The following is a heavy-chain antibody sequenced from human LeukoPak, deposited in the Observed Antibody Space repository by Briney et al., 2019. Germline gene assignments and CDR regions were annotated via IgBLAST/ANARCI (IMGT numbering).Heavy chain of an antibody. CDR1: GYTFTSNY. CDR2: IYPRDGST. V-gene: IGHV1-46*01. CDR3: ARAWVVGVPGCDY. D-gene: IGHD1-26*01. J-gene: IGHJ4*02. Sequence: GASGKVSCKASGYTFTSNYIHWGRQAPGQGLEWMGMIYPRDGSTSYAQRFQGRVTVTRDTSTSTVHMELRSLRSDDTAVYYCARAWVVGVPGCDYWGQGTLVTVSS.